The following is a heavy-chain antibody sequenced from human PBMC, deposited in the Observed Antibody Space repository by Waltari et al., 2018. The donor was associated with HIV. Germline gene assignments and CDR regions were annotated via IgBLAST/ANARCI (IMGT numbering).Heavy chain of an antibody. CDR3: AAGCTNGVCRMDY. CDR1: GGTFSSYA. Sequence: QVQLVQSGAEVKKPGSSVKVSCKASGGTFSSYAISWVRQAPGQGLEWMGRIIPILGEANYAQKFQGRVTITADKSTSTAYMELSSLRSEDTAVYYCAAGCTNGVCRMDYWGQGTLVTVSS. D-gene: IGHD2-8*01. J-gene: IGHJ4*02. V-gene: IGHV1-69*04. CDR2: IIPILGEA.